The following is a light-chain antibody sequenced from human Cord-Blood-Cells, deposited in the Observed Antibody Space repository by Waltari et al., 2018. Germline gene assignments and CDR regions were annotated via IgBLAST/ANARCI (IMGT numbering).Light chain of an antibody. CDR2: EGS. CDR3: CSYAGSSTYV. CDR1: SSDVGSYNL. Sequence: QSALTQPASVSGSPGQSITISCTGTSSDVGSYNLVSWYQQHPGKAPKLMIYEGSKRPSGVSNRGSGSKAGNPASRTIFGLQAEDEADYYCCSYAGSSTYVFGTGTKVTVL. J-gene: IGLJ1*01. V-gene: IGLV2-23*01.